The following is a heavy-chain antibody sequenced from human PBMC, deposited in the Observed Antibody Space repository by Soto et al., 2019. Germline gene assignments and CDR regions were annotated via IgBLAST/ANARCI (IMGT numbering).Heavy chain of an antibody. CDR3: ATSKDYDFWSGYYNFYYYYGMDV. J-gene: IGHJ6*02. CDR2: IYHSGST. CDR1: GGSISSSNW. Sequence: SETLSLTCAVSGGSISSSNWWSWVRQPPGKGLEWIGEIYHSGSTNYNPSLKSRVTISVDKSKNQFSLKLSSVTAADTAVYYCATSKDYDFWSGYYNFYYYYGMDVWGQGTTVTVSS. D-gene: IGHD3-3*01. V-gene: IGHV4-4*02.